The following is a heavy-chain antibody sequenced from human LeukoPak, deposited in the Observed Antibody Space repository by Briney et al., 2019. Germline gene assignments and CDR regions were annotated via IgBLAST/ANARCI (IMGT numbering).Heavy chain of an antibody. V-gene: IGHV3-7*03. CDR3: ARGPEGYYYYYYMDV. CDR1: GFTFSSYW. J-gene: IGHJ6*03. CDR2: IKQDGSEK. Sequence: GGSLRLSCAASGFTFSSYWMSWVRQAPGKGLEWVANIKQDGSEKYYVDSVKGRFTISRDNAKNSLYLQMNSLRAEDTAVYYCARGPEGYYYYYYMDVWGKGTTVTVSS.